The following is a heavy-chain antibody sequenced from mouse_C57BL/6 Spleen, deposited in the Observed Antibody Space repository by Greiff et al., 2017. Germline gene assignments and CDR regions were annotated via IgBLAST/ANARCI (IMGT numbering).Heavy chain of an antibody. J-gene: IGHJ4*01. CDR3: ARRGTTVVAPYAMDY. D-gene: IGHD1-1*01. CDR2: IWTGGGT. CDR1: GFSLTSYA. V-gene: IGHV2-9-1*01. Sequence: VHLVESGPGLVAPSQSLSITCTVSGFSLTSYAISWVRQPPGKGLEWLGVIWTGGGTNYNSALKSRLSISKDNSKSQVFLKMNSLQTDDTARYYCARRGTTVVAPYAMDYWGQGTSVTVSS.